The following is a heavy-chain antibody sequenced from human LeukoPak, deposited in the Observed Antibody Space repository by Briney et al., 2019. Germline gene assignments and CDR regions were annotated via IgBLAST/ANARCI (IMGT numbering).Heavy chain of an antibody. J-gene: IGHJ6*03. CDR2: MNPNSGNT. Sequence: ASVKVSCKASGYTFTSYDINWVRQATGQGLEWMGWMNPNSGNTGYAQKFQGRVTMTRNTSISTAYMELSSLRSEDTAVYYCARGRKYQLLYMGNYYYYMDVWGKGTTVTVSS. V-gene: IGHV1-8*01. D-gene: IGHD2-2*02. CDR3: ARGRKYQLLYMGNYYYYMDV. CDR1: GYTFTSYD.